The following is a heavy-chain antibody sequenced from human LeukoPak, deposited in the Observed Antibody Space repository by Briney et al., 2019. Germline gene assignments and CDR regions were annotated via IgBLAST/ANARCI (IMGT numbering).Heavy chain of an antibody. V-gene: IGHV3-30*18. CDR1: GFTFSNYG. D-gene: IGHD1-26*01. CDR2: ISSDETNI. Sequence: GGSLRLSCATSGFTFSNYGMHWVRQAPGKGLEWVAVISSDETNIRYGDSVRGRFTVSRDNAKNTVYLQMNSLGADDTAVYYCAKDRTVGASYWYFDLWGRGTLVTVSS. J-gene: IGHJ2*01. CDR3: AKDRTVGASYWYFDL.